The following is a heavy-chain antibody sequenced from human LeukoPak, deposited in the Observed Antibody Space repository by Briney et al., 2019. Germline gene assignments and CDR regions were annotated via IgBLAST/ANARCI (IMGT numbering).Heavy chain of an antibody. CDR3: ARERTAGSFAD. D-gene: IGHD2-21*02. J-gene: IGHJ4*02. Sequence: PSETLSLTCTVSGGSISSYYWSWIRQLPGKGLEWIGYIYYSGSTNYNPSLKSRVTISVDTSKNQFSLQLNSVTPEDTAVYYCARERTAGSFADWGQGTLVTVSS. CDR1: GGSISSYY. V-gene: IGHV4-59*12. CDR2: IYYSGST.